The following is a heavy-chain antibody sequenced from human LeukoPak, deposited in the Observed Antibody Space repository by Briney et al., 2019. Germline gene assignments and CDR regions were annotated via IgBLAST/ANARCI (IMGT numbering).Heavy chain of an antibody. CDR3: ASSYFPAGVYYFDY. Sequence: SETLSLTCAVSGVSFSGYYWSWIRQPPGKGLEWTGKINHSGSTNYNPSLKSRVTISVDTSKNQFSLKLSYVTAADTAVYYCASSYFPAGVYYFDYWGQGTLVTVSS. D-gene: IGHD7-27*01. CDR1: GVSFSGYY. CDR2: INHSGST. V-gene: IGHV4-34*01. J-gene: IGHJ4*02.